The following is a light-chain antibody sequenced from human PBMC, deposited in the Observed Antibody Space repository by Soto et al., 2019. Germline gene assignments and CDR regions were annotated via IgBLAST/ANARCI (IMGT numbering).Light chain of an antibody. CDR2: DSS. V-gene: IGKV1-33*01. J-gene: IGKJ4*01. CDR1: QDISNY. CDR3: QQYGNLPPT. Sequence: DIQMTQSPSSLSASVGDRVTITCQASQDISNYLNWYQQKPGKAPKLLIYDSSNLETGVPSRFSGSGSGTDFTFTISILQPEDIETYYCQQYGNLPPTFGGGTKVEIK.